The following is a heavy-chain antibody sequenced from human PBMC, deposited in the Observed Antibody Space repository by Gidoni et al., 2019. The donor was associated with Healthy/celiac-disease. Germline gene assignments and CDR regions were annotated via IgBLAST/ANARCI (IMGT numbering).Heavy chain of an antibody. CDR3: ARRGDSSGYYYDLGIPYYFDY. CDR2: IYHRGST. CDR1: VGSISSSHW. V-gene: IGHV4-4*02. J-gene: IGHJ4*02. D-gene: IGHD3-22*01. Sequence: QVQLQESGPGLFKPSGTLSLTCSVSVGSISSSHWWLWVRQPPGKGLEWIGEIYHRGSTNYNPSLKSRVTISVDKSKNQFSLKLSSVTAADTAVYYCARRGDSSGYYYDLGIPYYFDYWGQGTLVTVSS.